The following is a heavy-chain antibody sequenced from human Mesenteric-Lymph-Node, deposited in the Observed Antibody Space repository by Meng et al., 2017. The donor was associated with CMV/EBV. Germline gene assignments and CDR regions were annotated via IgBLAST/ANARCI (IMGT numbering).Heavy chain of an antibody. CDR3: ARGEISARVLFDY. J-gene: IGHJ4*02. V-gene: IGHV3-11*01. D-gene: IGHD6-6*01. CDR2: ISSSGSTI. Sequence: GESLKISCAASGFTFSDYYMSWIRQAPGKGLEWVSYISSSGSTIYYADSVKGRFTISGDNAKNSLYLEMNSLRAEDTAVYFCARGEISARVLFDYWGQGTLVTVSS. CDR1: GFTFSDYY.